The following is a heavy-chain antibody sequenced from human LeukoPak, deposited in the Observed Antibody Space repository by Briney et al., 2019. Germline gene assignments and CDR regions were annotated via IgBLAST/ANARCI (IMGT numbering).Heavy chain of an antibody. Sequence: ASVKVSCKASGGTFSSYAISWVRQAPGQGLEWMGGIIPIFGTANYAQKFQGRVTITADESTSTAYMELSSLRSEDTAVYYCARGIQLWLQDWYFDLWGRGTLVTVSS. CDR2: IIPIFGTA. J-gene: IGHJ2*01. D-gene: IGHD5-18*01. CDR3: ARGIQLWLQDWYFDL. CDR1: GGTFSSYA. V-gene: IGHV1-69*13.